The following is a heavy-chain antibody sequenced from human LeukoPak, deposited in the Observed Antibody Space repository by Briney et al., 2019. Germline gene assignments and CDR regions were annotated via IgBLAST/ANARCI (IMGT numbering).Heavy chain of an antibody. Sequence: PGGSLRLSCAASGFTVSSNYMSWVRQAPGKGLEWVGNIKQDGSETYFVDSVKGRFTISRDNAKNSLYLQMNNLRAEDTAVYYCARDAMSRTADYWGQGTLVTVSS. CDR1: GFTVSSNY. CDR3: ARDAMSRTADY. J-gene: IGHJ4*02. V-gene: IGHV3-7*01. D-gene: IGHD2-2*01. CDR2: IKQDGSET.